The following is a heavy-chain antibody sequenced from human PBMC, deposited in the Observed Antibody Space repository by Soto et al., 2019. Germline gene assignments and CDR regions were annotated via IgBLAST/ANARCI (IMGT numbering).Heavy chain of an antibody. CDR2: IYTSASI. CDR3: ARDREAGYNFYYGMDV. Sequence: SETLSLTCSVSGADINTYSWTWTRQPAGKGLEWIGRIYTSASINYNPSLRGRVTLSVDTSTNQVSLKLASVTAADTAVYYCARDREAGYNFYYGMDVWGQGTTVTVSS. V-gene: IGHV4-4*07. J-gene: IGHJ6*02. CDR1: GADINTYS. D-gene: IGHD6-19*01.